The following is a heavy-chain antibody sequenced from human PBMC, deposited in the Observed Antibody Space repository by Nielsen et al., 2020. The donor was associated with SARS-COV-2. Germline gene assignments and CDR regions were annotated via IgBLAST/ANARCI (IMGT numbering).Heavy chain of an antibody. Sequence: ASVKVSCKASGYTFSTYYMHWVRQAPGQGLEWMGLINPSGGFTKYAQKFQGRVTMTRDMSTSTVYMELSRLRAEDTAVYYCARLPADNWGSDYWGQGTLVTVSS. D-gene: IGHD7-27*01. J-gene: IGHJ4*02. V-gene: IGHV1-46*01. CDR2: INPSGGFT. CDR3: ARLPADNWGSDY. CDR1: GYTFSTYY.